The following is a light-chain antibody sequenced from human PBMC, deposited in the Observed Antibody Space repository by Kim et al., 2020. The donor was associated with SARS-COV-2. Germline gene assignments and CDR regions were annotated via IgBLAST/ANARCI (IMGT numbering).Light chain of an antibody. V-gene: IGLV3-1*01. CDR3: QAWDSSTVG. CDR1: KLGDKY. J-gene: IGLJ2*01. Sequence: SYELTQPPSVSVSPGQTASITCSGDKLGDKYACWYQQKPGQSPVVVIYQDSKRPSGIPERFSGSNSGNTATLTISGTQAMDEADYYCQAWDSSTVGFGGG. CDR2: QDS.